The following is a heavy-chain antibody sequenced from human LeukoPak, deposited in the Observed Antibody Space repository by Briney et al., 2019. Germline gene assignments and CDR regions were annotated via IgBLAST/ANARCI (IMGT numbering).Heavy chain of an antibody. CDR1: GFTFSSYG. J-gene: IGHJ4*02. D-gene: IGHD6-13*01. V-gene: IGHV3-33*01. Sequence: GGSLRLSCAASGFTFSSYGVHWVRQAPGKGLEWVAVIWYDGSNKYYADSVKGRFTISRDNSKNTLYLQMNSLRAEDTAVYYCARDIAAAGSPGYWGQGTLVTVSP. CDR3: ARDIAAAGSPGY. CDR2: IWYDGSNK.